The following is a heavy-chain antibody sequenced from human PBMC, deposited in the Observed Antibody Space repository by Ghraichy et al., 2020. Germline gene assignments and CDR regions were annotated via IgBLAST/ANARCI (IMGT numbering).Heavy chain of an antibody. Sequence: CAASGFTLSNYWMHWVRQGPGKGLVWVSRISTDGTTTKYADSVKGRFTISRDNAGNTLYLQMNSLRAEDTAVYYCARFFPLPSGKGGMDVWGQGTTVTVSS. CDR2: ISTDGTTT. CDR3: ARFFPLPSGKGGMDV. CDR1: GFTLSNYW. V-gene: IGHV3-74*03. J-gene: IGHJ6*02. D-gene: IGHD4-23*01.